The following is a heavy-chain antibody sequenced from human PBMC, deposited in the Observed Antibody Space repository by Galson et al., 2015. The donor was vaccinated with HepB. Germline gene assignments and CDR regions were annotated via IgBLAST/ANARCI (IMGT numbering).Heavy chain of an antibody. CDR1: GFTFDNFA. CDR3: AKDRWDLLRMGAFDV. D-gene: IGHD2-8*01. V-gene: IGHV3-9*01. Sequence: SLRLSCAASGFTFDNFAMHWVRQVPGKGLEWVSGLSWNSGSYGYADSVMGRFTISRDNSKNSLYLQMNSLRPEDTAVYYCAKDRWDLLRMGAFDVWGQGTLVTVSS. J-gene: IGHJ3*01. CDR2: LSWNSGSY.